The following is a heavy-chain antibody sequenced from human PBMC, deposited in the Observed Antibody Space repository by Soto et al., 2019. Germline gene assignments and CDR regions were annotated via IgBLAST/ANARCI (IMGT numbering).Heavy chain of an antibody. CDR3: AGGSGSYYSFYYYAMDV. CDR1: GFTFSSYA. D-gene: IGHD3-10*01. J-gene: IGHJ6*02. Sequence: GGSLRLSCAASGFTFSSYAMSWVRQAPGKGLEWVSAISGSGGSTYYADSVKGRFTISRDNSKNTLYLQMNSLRAEDTAVYYCAGGSGSYYSFYYYAMDVWGPGTTVTVSS. V-gene: IGHV3-23*01. CDR2: ISGSGGST.